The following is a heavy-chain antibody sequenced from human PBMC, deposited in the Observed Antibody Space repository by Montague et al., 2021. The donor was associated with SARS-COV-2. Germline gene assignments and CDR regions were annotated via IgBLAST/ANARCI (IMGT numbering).Heavy chain of an antibody. Sequence: TLSLTCTISGDFVSSDGYYWSWIRQHPGKGLEWIGDIYYSGSTPYNPSLKSRVTISVDTSKNQFSLKLSSVTAADTAVYYCAREVMGSVNYYQAIKYGLDVWGQGTTVTVSS. CDR2: IYYSGST. D-gene: IGHD3-10*01. CDR1: GDFVSSDGYY. CDR3: AREVMGSVNYYQAIKYGLDV. J-gene: IGHJ6*02. V-gene: IGHV4-31*03.